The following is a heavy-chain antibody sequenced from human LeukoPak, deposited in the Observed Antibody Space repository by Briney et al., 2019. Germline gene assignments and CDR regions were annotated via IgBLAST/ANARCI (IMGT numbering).Heavy chain of an antibody. Sequence: SETLSLTCAVSGGSISSGGYSWSWIRQPPGKGLEWIGYIYHSGSTYYNPSLKSRVTISVDRSKNQFSLKLSSVTAADTAVYYCARVRCSTSCHYYYYGMDVWGQGTTVTVSS. V-gene: IGHV4-30-2*01. J-gene: IGHJ6*02. CDR2: IYHSGST. CDR1: GGSISSGGYS. CDR3: ARVRCSTSCHYYYYGMDV. D-gene: IGHD2-2*01.